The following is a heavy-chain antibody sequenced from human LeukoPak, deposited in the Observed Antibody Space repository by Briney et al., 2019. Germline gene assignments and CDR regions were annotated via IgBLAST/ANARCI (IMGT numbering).Heavy chain of an antibody. CDR2: IRGKADRYAT. Sequence: PGGSLRLSCAASGFIFSGSDMHWVRRASGKGLEWVGRIRGKADRYATAYAASVKGRFTISRDDSKNTLYLQMNSLRAEDTAVYYCAKDSRGNYVAWLDPWGQGTLVTVSS. V-gene: IGHV3-73*01. D-gene: IGHD4-11*01. CDR3: AKDSRGNYVAWLDP. CDR1: GFIFSGSD. J-gene: IGHJ5*02.